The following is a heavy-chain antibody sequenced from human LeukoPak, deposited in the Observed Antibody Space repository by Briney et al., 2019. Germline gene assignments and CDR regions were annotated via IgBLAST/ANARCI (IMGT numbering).Heavy chain of an antibody. D-gene: IGHD3-9*01. J-gene: IGHJ5*02. V-gene: IGHV1-46*01. Sequence: ASVKVSCKASGYTFTSYYMHWVRQAPGQGLEWMGIINPSGGSTSYAQKFQGRVTMTRDTSTSTVYMELSSLRSEDTAVYYCARDVRLRYFDWLLSGDNWFDPWGQGTLVTVSS. CDR2: INPSGGST. CDR1: GYTFTSYY. CDR3: ARDVRLRYFDWLLSGDNWFDP.